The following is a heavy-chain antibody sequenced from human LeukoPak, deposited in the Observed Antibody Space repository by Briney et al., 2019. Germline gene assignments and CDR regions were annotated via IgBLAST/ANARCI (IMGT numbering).Heavy chain of an antibody. D-gene: IGHD5-24*01. J-gene: IGHJ4*02. CDR3: AKDSFVEMATVFDY. CDR2: INDDGTFT. CDR1: GFTFRNYW. V-gene: IGHV3-74*01. Sequence: GGSLRLSCAASGFTFRNYWMHWVRQVPGKGLVWVSRINDDGTFTTYADSVKGRFTISRDNAKNTLYLQMNSLRAEDTAVYYCAKDSFVEMATVFDYWGQGTLVTVSS.